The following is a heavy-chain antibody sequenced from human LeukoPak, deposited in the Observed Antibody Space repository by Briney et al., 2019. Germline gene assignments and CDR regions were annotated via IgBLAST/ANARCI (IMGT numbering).Heavy chain of an antibody. CDR1: GGTFSSYA. CDR3: ARDRGDGHYYDSSGSDY. D-gene: IGHD3-22*01. V-gene: IGHV1-69*04. Sequence: ASVKVSCTASGGTFSSYAISWVRQAPGQGLEWMGRIIPILGIANYAQKFQGRVTITADKSTSTAYMELSSLRSEDTAVYYCARDRGDGHYYDSSGSDYWGQGTLVTVSS. J-gene: IGHJ4*02. CDR2: IIPILGIA.